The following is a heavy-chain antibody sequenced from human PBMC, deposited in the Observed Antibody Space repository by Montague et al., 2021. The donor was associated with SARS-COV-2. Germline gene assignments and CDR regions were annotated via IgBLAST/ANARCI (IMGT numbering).Heavy chain of an antibody. D-gene: IGHD2-2*02. CDR2: IYYSGST. J-gene: IGHJ6*03. CDR3: ARVGIVVVPAAIVTLSYYYYMDV. CDR1: GGSISSGGYY. Sequence: TLSLTCTVSGGSISSGGYYWSWIRQHPGKGLEWIGYIYYSGSTYYNPTLKSRVTISVDTSKNQFSLKLSSVTAADTAVYSCARVGIVVVPAAIVTLSYYYYMDVWGKGTTVTVSS. V-gene: IGHV4-31*03.